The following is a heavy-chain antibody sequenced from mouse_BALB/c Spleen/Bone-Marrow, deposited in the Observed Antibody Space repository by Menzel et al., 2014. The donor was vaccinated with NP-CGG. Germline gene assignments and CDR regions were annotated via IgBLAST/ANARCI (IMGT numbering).Heavy chain of an antibody. Sequence: EVQVVESGGGLVQPGGSLKLSCVVSGITFRSNTMSWIRQTPEKRLEGVAYITDGGGSTYYPDIVKGRFTISRDNAKNTLYLQMSSLKSEDTAMYYCTRPRYPFYVMDSWGQGTSVTVSS. J-gene: IGHJ4*01. CDR3: TRPRYPFYVMDS. CDR1: GITFRSNT. CDR2: ITDGGGST. D-gene: IGHD2-14*01. V-gene: IGHV5-12-2*01.